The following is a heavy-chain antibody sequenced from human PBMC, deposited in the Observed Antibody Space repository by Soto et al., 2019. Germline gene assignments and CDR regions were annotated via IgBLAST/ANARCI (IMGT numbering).Heavy chain of an antibody. Sequence: PGGSLRLSCAASGFTFSSYAMSWVRQAPGKGLEWVSAISGSGGSTYYADSVKGRFTISRDNSKNTLYLQMNSLRAEDTAVYYCAKDFTEEYYEYIWGSYRRNNWFDPWGQGTLVTVSS. D-gene: IGHD3-16*02. J-gene: IGHJ5*02. CDR3: AKDFTEEYYEYIWGSYRRNNWFDP. CDR1: GFTFSSYA. V-gene: IGHV3-23*01. CDR2: ISGSGGST.